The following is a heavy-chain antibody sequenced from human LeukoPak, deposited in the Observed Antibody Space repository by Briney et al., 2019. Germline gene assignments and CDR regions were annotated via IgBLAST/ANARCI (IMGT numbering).Heavy chain of an antibody. CDR1: GFTFSSYA. Sequence: GGSLRLSCAASGFTFSSYAMSWVRQAPGKGLEWVSAISGSGGSTYYADSVKGRFTISRDNSKNTLYLQMNSLRAEDTAVYYCAKDPFSDYGTIKDMDVWGQGTTVTVSS. V-gene: IGHV3-23*01. D-gene: IGHD4-17*01. CDR2: ISGSGGST. CDR3: AKDPFSDYGTIKDMDV. J-gene: IGHJ6*02.